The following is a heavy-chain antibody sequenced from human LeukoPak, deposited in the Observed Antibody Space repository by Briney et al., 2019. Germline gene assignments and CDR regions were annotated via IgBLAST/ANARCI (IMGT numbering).Heavy chain of an antibody. Sequence: SETLSLTCTVSGGSMSSHYWGWIREPPGKGLEWIGYIYYSGSTNYNPSLKSRLTMSVDTSRNQFSLKLTSVTAADTAVYYCARFAANWDDSFDIWGQGTMVTVSS. V-gene: IGHV4-59*11. CDR2: IYYSGST. CDR3: ARFAANWDDSFDI. J-gene: IGHJ3*02. CDR1: GGSMSSHY. D-gene: IGHD1-26*01.